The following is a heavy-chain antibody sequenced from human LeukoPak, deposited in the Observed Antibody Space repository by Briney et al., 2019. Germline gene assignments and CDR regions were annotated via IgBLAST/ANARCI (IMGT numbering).Heavy chain of an antibody. Sequence: GGSLTLSCAASGFTFDDYSMHWVRQALGKGLEWVSLISSDGGSTYYADSVKGRFTISRDNSKNSLYVQLNNLRTEDTALYYCAKGRYGSGSFSTPFEYWGQGTLVTVSS. V-gene: IGHV3-43*01. J-gene: IGHJ4*02. CDR2: ISSDGGST. CDR3: AKGRYGSGSFSTPFEY. CDR1: GFTFDDYS. D-gene: IGHD3-10*01.